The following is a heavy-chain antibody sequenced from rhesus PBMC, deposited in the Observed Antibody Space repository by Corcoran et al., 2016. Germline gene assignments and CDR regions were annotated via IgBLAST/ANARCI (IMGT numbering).Heavy chain of an antibody. J-gene: IGHJ4*01. D-gene: IGHD6-31*01. Sequence: QLQLQESGPGLVKPSETLSLTCAVSSYSISSGYGWSWIRQPPGKGLEWIGYISYSGSTSYNPSLKSRVTISRDTSKNQFSLKLSSVTAADTAVYYCASIAAAAHWGQGVLVTVSS. CDR2: ISYSGST. CDR1: SYSISSGYG. CDR3: ASIAAAAH. V-gene: IGHV4-122*02.